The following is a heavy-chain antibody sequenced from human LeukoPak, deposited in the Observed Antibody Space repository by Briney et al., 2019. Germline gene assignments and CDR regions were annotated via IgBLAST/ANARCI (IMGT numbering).Heavy chain of an antibody. CDR2: ISYDGSNK. Sequence: PGGSLRLSCAASGFTFSSYGMHWVRQAPGKGLEWVAVISYDGSNKYYADSVKGRFTISRDNSKNTLYLQMNSLRAEDTAVYYCAKEVSSSWYPSAGFDYWGQGTLVTVSS. CDR1: GFTFSSYG. D-gene: IGHD6-13*01. CDR3: AKEVSSSWYPSAGFDY. V-gene: IGHV3-30*18. J-gene: IGHJ4*02.